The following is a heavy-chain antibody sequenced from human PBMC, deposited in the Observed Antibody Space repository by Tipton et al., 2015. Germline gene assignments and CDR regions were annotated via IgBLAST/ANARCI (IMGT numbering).Heavy chain of an antibody. V-gene: IGHV4-39*01. J-gene: IGHJ4*02. CDR2: IYYSGST. CDR1: GGSMSRSSYY. CDR3: ARARGRHGGLFDS. D-gene: IGHD4-23*01. Sequence: TLSLTCTVFGGSMSRSSYYWGWIRQPPGKGLEWIGSIYYSGSTHYNPSLKSRVTISLDTSKNQFSLKMSSVTASDTAVYYCARARGRHGGLFDSWGQGILVTVSS.